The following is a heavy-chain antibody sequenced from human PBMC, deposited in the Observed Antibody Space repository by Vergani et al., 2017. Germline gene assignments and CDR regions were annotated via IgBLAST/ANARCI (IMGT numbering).Heavy chain of an antibody. Sequence: EVQLVESGGGLVQPGRSLRLSCAASGFTFDDYTMHWVRQAPGKGLEWVSLISWDGGSTYYADSVKGRFTISRDNSKNSLYLQMNSLRTEDTALYYCAKDIRGSSGWSIIDYWGQGTLVTVSS. V-gene: IGHV3-43*01. CDR2: ISWDGGST. J-gene: IGHJ4*02. CDR3: AKDIRGSSGWSIIDY. D-gene: IGHD6-19*01. CDR1: GFTFDDYT.